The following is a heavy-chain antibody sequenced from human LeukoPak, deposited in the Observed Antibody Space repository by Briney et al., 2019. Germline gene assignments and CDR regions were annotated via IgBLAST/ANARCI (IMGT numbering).Heavy chain of an antibody. CDR3: AKDPPRIWFGEFPDY. D-gene: IGHD3-10*01. J-gene: IGHJ4*02. V-gene: IGHV4-61*01. CDR1: GYSITSDYY. Sequence: SETLSLTCTVSGYSITSDYYWGWIRQPPGKGLEWIGYIYYSGGTNYNPSLKSRVTISVDTSKNQFSLKLRSVTAADTAVYYCAKDPPRIWFGEFPDYWGQGTPVTVSS. CDR2: IYYSGGT.